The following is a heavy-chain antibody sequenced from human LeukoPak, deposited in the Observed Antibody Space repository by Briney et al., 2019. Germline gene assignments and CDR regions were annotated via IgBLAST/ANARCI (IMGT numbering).Heavy chain of an antibody. CDR3: ASSRGYSYGYNY. CDR1: GGTFSSYA. CDR2: IIPIFGTA. V-gene: IGHV1-69*01. Sequence: LVKVSCKASGGTFSSYAISWVRQAPGQGLEWMGGIIPIFGTANYAQKFQGRVTITADESTSTAYMELSSLRSEDTAVYYCASSRGYSYGYNYWGQGTLVTVSS. J-gene: IGHJ4*02. D-gene: IGHD5-18*01.